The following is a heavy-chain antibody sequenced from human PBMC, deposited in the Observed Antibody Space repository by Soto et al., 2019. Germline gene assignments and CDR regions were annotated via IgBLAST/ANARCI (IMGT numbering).Heavy chain of an antibody. V-gene: IGHV4-4*02. CDR3: ARVYSGPHSYYDSSGPIGYFDY. CDR1: GGSISSSNW. Sequence: SETLSLTCAVSGGSISSSNWWSWVRQPPGKGLEWIGEIYHSGSTNYNPSLKSRVTISVDKSKNQFSLKLSSVTAADTAVYYCARVYSGPHSYYDSSGPIGYFDYWGQGTLVTVSS. CDR2: IYHSGST. D-gene: IGHD3-22*01. J-gene: IGHJ4*02.